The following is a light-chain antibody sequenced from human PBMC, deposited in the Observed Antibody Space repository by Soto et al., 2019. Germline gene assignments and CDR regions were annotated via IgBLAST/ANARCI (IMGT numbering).Light chain of an antibody. CDR1: QAISDN. CDR3: QQYGSSPPYT. J-gene: IGKJ2*01. CDR2: DAS. Sequence: IVMTQSPATLSVSPGERATLSCRASQAISDNLAWYQHKPGQPPRLLIYDASTRATGIPARFSGSGSGTDFTLTISRLEPEDFAVYYCQQYGSSPPYTFGQGTKVEIK. V-gene: IGKV3-15*01.